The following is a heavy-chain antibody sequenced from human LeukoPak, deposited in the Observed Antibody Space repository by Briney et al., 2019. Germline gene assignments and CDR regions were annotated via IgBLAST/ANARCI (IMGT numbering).Heavy chain of an antibody. J-gene: IGHJ5*01. V-gene: IGHV3-23*01. CDR2: VTGSGGDT. Sequence: PGGSLRLSCAASGFTFSNYAMSWVRQTPGKGLECVSVVTGSGGDTYYTGSVNGRFTISRDNSKNTLYLQMNSLRAEDTAVYYRARGTLEHCSGASCYPLDSWGQGTLVTVSS. CDR3: ARGTLEHCSGASCYPLDS. CDR1: GFTFSNYA. D-gene: IGHD2-15*01.